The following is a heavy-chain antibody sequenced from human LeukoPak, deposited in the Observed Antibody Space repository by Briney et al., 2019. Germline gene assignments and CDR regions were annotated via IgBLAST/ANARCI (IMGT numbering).Heavy chain of an antibody. Sequence: PGGSLRLSCAASGFTFSSYWMHWVRQAPGKGLVWVSRIKTDGSSTIYADSVKGRSTISRDNAKNTLYLQMNSLRAEDTAVYYCARDLSYGFDYWGQGTLVTVS. CDR2: IKTDGSST. CDR3: ARDLSYGFDY. V-gene: IGHV3-74*01. CDR1: GFTFSSYW. J-gene: IGHJ4*02. D-gene: IGHD1-26*01.